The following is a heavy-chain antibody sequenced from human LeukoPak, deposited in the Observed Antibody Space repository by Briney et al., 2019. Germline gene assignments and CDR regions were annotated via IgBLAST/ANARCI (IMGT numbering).Heavy chain of an antibody. D-gene: IGHD3-22*01. CDR1: GFTFSNYS. CDR3: ARDPGIVVVIDDAFDI. J-gene: IGHJ3*02. Sequence: GGFLRLSCAASGFTFSNYSMNWVRQAPGKGLEWVSSISSSSSYIFYADSVMGRFTISRDNAKNSLYLQMNSLRAEDTAVYYCARDPGIVVVIDDAFDIWGQGTMVTVSS. V-gene: IGHV3-21*01. CDR2: ISSSSSYI.